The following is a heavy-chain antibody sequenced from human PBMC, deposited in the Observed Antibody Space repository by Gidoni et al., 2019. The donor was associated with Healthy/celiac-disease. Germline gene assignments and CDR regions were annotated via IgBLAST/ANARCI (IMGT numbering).Heavy chain of an antibody. CDR3: ARQRSSGWYGAAFDI. D-gene: IGHD6-19*01. J-gene: IGHJ3*02. CDR1: GYSFTSYW. V-gene: IGHV5-51*01. Sequence: EVQLVQSGAEVKKPGESLKISCKGSGYSFTSYWIGWVRQMPGKGLEWMGIIYPGDSDTRYSPSVQGQVTISADKSISTAYLQWSSLKASDTAMYYCARQRSSGWYGAAFDIWGQGTMVTVSS. CDR2: IYPGDSDT.